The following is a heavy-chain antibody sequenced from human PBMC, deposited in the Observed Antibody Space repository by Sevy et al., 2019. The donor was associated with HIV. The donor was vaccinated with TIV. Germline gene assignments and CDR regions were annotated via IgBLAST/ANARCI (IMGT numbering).Heavy chain of an antibody. CDR2: ISYDGSNK. V-gene: IGHV3-30*04. CDR3: PRDKVVVVPAAMAPYYYYYGMDV. Sequence: GGSLRLSCAASGFTFSSYAMHWVRQAPGKGLEWVAVISYDGSNKYYANSVKGRFTISRDNSKNTLYLQMNSLRAEDTAEYYCPRDKVVVVPAAMAPYYYYYGMDVWGQGTTVTVSS. J-gene: IGHJ6*02. D-gene: IGHD2-2*01. CDR1: GFTFSSYA.